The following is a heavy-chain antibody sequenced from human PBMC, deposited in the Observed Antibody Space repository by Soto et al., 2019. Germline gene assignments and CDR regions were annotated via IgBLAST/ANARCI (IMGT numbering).Heavy chain of an antibody. CDR2: IYYSGST. CDR3: ARDHVGPYCGGDCANDAFDI. V-gene: IGHV4-31*03. CDR1: GGSISSGGYY. J-gene: IGHJ3*02. Sequence: QVQLQESGPGLVKPSQTLSLTCTVSGGSISSGGYYWSWIRQHPGKGLEWIGYIYYSGSTYYNPFLKSRVTISVDTSKNQFSLKLSSVTAADTAVYYCARDHVGPYCGGDCANDAFDIWGQGTMVTVSS. D-gene: IGHD2-21*02.